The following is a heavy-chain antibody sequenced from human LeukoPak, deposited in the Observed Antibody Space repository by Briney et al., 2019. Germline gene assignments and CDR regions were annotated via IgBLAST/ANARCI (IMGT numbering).Heavy chain of an antibody. CDR1: GYSFTNYW. Sequence: GESLKISCKASGYSFTNYWISWVRQMPGKGLEWMGRIDPSDANTDYSPSLQGHVTISAHKSINTAYLQWSSLKASDTAMYYCARLSYYGSGLLDYWGQGTRVTVSS. CDR2: IDPSDANT. CDR3: ARLSYYGSGLLDY. J-gene: IGHJ4*02. V-gene: IGHV5-10-1*01. D-gene: IGHD3-10*01.